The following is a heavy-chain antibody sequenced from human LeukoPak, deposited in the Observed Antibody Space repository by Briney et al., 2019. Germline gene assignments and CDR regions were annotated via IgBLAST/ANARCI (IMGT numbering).Heavy chain of an antibody. CDR2: IIPIFGTA. Sequence: GASVKVSCKVSGYTLTELSMRWVRQAPGQGLEWMGGIIPIFGTANYAQKFQGRVTITADKSTSTAYMELSSLRSEDTAVYYCARGGPSGYVVIEYWGQGTLVTVSS. J-gene: IGHJ4*02. D-gene: IGHD5-12*01. CDR3: ARGGPSGYVVIEY. V-gene: IGHV1-69*06. CDR1: GYTLTELS.